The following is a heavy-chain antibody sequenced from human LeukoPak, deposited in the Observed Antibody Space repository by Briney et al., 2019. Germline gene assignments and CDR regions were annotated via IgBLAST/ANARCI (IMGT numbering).Heavy chain of an antibody. CDR2: IYNSGST. CDR1: GGSISSNNYY. V-gene: IGHV4-39*01. CDR3: ARERWSYFHL. J-gene: IGHJ4*02. Sequence: SETLSLTCAVSGGSISSNNYYRGWIRQPPGKGLEWIGSIYNSGSTYYNPSLKSRVTISVDTSKNQFALKLSSVTAADTAVYYCARERWSYFHLWGQGAMLSVSS. D-gene: IGHD4-23*01.